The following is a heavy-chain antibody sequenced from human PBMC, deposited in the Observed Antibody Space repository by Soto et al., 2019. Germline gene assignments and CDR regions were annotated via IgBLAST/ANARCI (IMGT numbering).Heavy chain of an antibody. Sequence: QVQLVQSGAEVKKPGASVKVSCKGSGYTFTANYIQWVRQAPGQGLEWMGWINPNSGGTTYAQKFQGRVTLTRDTSITTAYMELSRLTSDDTAVYFCAREGSGWKYFDYWGQGSLVTVPS. CDR3: AREGSGWKYFDY. D-gene: IGHD6-19*01. J-gene: IGHJ4*02. CDR1: GYTFTANY. CDR2: INPNSGGT. V-gene: IGHV1-2*02.